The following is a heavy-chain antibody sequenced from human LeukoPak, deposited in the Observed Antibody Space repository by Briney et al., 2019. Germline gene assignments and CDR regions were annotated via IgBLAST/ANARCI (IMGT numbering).Heavy chain of an antibody. V-gene: IGHV4-30-4*01. CDR2: IYYSGST. CDR1: GGSVSSGDYY. J-gene: IGHJ4*02. D-gene: IGHD1-26*01. CDR3: ARRLANDGSYSFDY. Sequence: SETLSLTCTVSGGSVSSGDYYWSWIRQPPGKGLEWIGYIYYSGSTYYNPSLESRVYISVDTSKNQFSLTLSSVTGADTAVYYCARRLANDGSYSFDYWGQGILVTVSS.